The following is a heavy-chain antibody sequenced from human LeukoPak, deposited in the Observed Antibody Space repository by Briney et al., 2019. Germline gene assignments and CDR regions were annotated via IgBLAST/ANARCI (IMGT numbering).Heavy chain of an antibody. CDR2: IRYDGSEK. J-gene: IGHJ4*02. V-gene: IGHV3-30*02. CDR1: GYTFSSYG. Sequence: GGSLRLSCAASGYTFSSYGMHWVRRAPGKGLEWVAFIRYDGSEKYYADSVTGRSTISRDNSKKTVYLQMNSLRPEDTAVYYCPKSDHDSGRYQGVCDYWGQGTLVTVSS. CDR3: PKSDHDSGRYQGVCDY. D-gene: IGHD3-22*01.